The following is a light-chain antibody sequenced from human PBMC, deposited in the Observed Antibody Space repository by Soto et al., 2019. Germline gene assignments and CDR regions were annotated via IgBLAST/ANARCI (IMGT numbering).Light chain of an antibody. J-gene: IGKJ1*01. Sequence: DIVMTQSPDSLAVSLGERATINGKSSQSVLSSSDNKNSLVWYQQKPGQPPKLLIYWASTRESGVPDRFSGSGSGTDFTLTISSLQAEDVAVYYCQQYYSSPWTFGQGTKVEIK. CDR3: QQYYSSPWT. CDR1: QSVLSSSDNKNS. V-gene: IGKV4-1*01. CDR2: WAS.